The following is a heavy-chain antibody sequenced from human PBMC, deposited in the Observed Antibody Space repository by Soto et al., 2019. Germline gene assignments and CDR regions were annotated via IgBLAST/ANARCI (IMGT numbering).Heavy chain of an antibody. CDR1: GFTFSSYG. CDR2: ISHDGSNK. Sequence: QVQLVESGGGVVQPGRSLRLSCAASGFTFSSYGMHWVRQAPGKGLEWVAVISHDGSNKYYADSVKGRFTISRDNSKNTLYLQMNSLRAEDTAVYYCAKDGYYYDSSGYSAFDYWGQGTLVTVSS. CDR3: AKDGYYYDSSGYSAFDY. D-gene: IGHD3-22*01. J-gene: IGHJ4*02. V-gene: IGHV3-30*18.